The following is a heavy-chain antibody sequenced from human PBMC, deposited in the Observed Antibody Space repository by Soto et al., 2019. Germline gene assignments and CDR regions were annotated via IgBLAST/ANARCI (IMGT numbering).Heavy chain of an antibody. J-gene: IGHJ2*01. CDR1: GFIVSTYY. CDR3: ARDLSQHWYFDL. CDR2: IYSDGKT. Sequence: GGSLRLSCEASGFIVSTYYMSWVRQAPGEGLEWVSVIYSDGKTYYADSVKGRFIISRDISRNTVHLQMNNLRAGDTAVYYCARDLSQHWYFDLWGRGTLVTVSS. V-gene: IGHV3-66*01.